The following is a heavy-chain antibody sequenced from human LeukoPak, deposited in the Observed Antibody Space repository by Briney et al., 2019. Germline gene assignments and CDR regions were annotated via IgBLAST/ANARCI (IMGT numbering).Heavy chain of an antibody. Sequence: PGGSLRLSCAASGFTFDDYAMHWVRQTPGKGLEWVSGISWNSGSIGYADSVKGRFTISRDNAKNSLYLQMNSLRVEDTALYYCAKDRSGSYSNWFDPWGQRTLVTVSS. J-gene: IGHJ5*02. CDR2: ISWNSGSI. D-gene: IGHD1-26*01. CDR3: AKDRSGSYSNWFDP. CDR1: GFTFDDYA. V-gene: IGHV3-9*01.